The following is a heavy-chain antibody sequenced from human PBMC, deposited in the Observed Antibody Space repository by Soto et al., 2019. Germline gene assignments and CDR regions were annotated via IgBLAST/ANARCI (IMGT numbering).Heavy chain of an antibody. CDR1: GYTFTSYD. CDR3: ARALRAAAGTPYYYGMDV. V-gene: IGHV1-8*01. J-gene: IGHJ6*02. CDR2: MNPNSGNT. Sequence: GASVKVSCKASGYTFTSYDINWVRQATGQGLEWMGWMNPNSGNTGYAQKFQGRVTMTRNTSISTAYMELSSLRSEDTAVYYCARALRAAAGTPYYYGMDVWGQGTMVTVFS. D-gene: IGHD6-13*01.